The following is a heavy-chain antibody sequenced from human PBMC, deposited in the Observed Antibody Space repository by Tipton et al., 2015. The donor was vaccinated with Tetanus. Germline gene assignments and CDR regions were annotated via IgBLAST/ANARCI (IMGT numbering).Heavy chain of an antibody. V-gene: IGHV3-48*01. CDR2: ISNTSNTI. CDR1: GFTLRTYS. J-gene: IGHJ4*02. D-gene: IGHD4-17*01. Sequence: SLRLSCAASGFTLRTYSMNWVRQAPGKGLEWVSYISNTSNTIYYADSVKGRFTISRDNAKNLLYLQMSSLRREDTAVYYCASSAVTRWGPGTLVSFAS. CDR3: ASSAVTR.